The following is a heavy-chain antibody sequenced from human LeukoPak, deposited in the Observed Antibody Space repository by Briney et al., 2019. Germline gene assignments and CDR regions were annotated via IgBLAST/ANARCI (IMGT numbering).Heavy chain of an antibody. CDR3: ARVARQGYYFDY. CDR1: GGSFSGYY. V-gene: IGHV4-34*01. J-gene: IGHJ4*02. CDR2: INHSGST. Sequence: SETLSLTCAVYGGSFSGYYWSWIRQPPGKGLEWIGEINHSGSTNYNPSLKCRVTISVDTSKNQFSLKLSSVTAADTAVYYCARVARQGYYFDYWGQGTLVTVSS.